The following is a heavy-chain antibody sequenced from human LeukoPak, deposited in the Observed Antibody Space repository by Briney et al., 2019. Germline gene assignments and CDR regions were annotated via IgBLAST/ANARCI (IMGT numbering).Heavy chain of an antibody. Sequence: SETLSLTCTVSGGSISSGSYYWSWIRQLAGKGLEWIGRIYTSGSTNYNPSLKSRVTISVDTSKNQFSLKLSSVTAADTAVYYCARERITLDYWGQGTLVTVSS. CDR3: ARERITLDY. V-gene: IGHV4-61*02. CDR1: GGSISSGSYY. CDR2: IYTSGST. D-gene: IGHD3-10*01. J-gene: IGHJ4*02.